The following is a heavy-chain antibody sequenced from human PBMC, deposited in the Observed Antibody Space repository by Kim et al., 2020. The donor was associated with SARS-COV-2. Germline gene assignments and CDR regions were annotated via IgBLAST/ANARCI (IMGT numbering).Heavy chain of an antibody. Sequence: YHPPLKSRFTISVDTSKNQFSRKLSSVTAADTAVYYCARLGPGLLNWFDPWGQGTLVTVSS. J-gene: IGHJ5*02. D-gene: IGHD1-26*01. V-gene: IGHV4-39*01. CDR3: ARLGPGLLNWFDP.